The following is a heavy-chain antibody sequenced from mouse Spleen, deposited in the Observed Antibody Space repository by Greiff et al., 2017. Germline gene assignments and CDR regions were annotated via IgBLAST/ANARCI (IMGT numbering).Heavy chain of an antibody. Sequence: QVQLQQSGAELARPGASVKLSCKASGYTFTSYGISWVKQRTGQGLEWIGEIYPRSGNTYYNEKFKGKATLTAYKSSSTAYMELRSLTSEDSAVYFCARSAPSYFDVWGTGTTVPVSS. CDR1: GYTFTSYG. V-gene: IGHV1-81*01. CDR3: ARSAPSYFDV. J-gene: IGHJ1*03. CDR2: IYPRSGNT.